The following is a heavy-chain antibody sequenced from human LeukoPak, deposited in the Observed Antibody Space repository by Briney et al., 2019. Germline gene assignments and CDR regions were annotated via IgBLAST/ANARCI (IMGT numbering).Heavy chain of an antibody. CDR2: IYPGDSDT. CDR3: ARVLYFDWSHYFDY. CDR1: GYSFTSYW. Sequence: GESLKISCKGSGYSFTSYWIGWVRQMPGKGLEWMGIIYPGDSDTRYSPSFQGQVTISADKSISTAYMELSRLRSDDTAVYYCARVLYFDWSHYFDYWGQGTLVTVSS. V-gene: IGHV5-51*01. D-gene: IGHD3-9*01. J-gene: IGHJ4*02.